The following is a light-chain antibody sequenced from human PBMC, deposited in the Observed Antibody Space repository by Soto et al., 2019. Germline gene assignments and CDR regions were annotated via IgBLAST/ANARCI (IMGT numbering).Light chain of an antibody. CDR2: DAS. Sequence: DIQMTQSPSSLSASVGDRVTITCQASQDISNYLNWYQQKPGKAPKLLIYDASNLETGVPSRFSGSGSVTDFTLTISSLQPEDIATYYCQQYDNFPLTFGQGTRLEIK. CDR3: QQYDNFPLT. V-gene: IGKV1-33*01. J-gene: IGKJ5*01. CDR1: QDISNY.